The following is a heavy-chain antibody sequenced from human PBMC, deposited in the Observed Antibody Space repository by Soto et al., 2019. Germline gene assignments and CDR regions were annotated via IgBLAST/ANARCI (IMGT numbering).Heavy chain of an antibody. CDR3: AKIGLATPASDP. J-gene: IGHJ5*02. Sequence: LSLSCAVCGLSLSISPMHGVRQAPCKGPEWVELISYDGTNKFYADSVKGRFNISRDNSKSTIYLQVDSLRPEDAAVYYCAKIGLATPASDPWGQGTLETDSS. V-gene: IGHV3-30-3*02. CDR2: ISYDGTNK. D-gene: IGHD6-13*01. CDR1: GLSLSISP.